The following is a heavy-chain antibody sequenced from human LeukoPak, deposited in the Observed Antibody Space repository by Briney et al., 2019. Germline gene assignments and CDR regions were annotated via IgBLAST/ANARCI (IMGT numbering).Heavy chain of an antibody. Sequence: GGSLRLSCAASGFTFSNYWMTWVRQAPGKGLEWVANINQDGSEKYYVDSVKGRFTISRDNAKNSLYLQMNSLSAEDTALYFCARELLGGLILINYYMDVWGKGTTVTISS. D-gene: IGHD3-16*01. V-gene: IGHV3-7*01. CDR2: INQDGSEK. CDR1: GFTFSNYW. CDR3: ARELLGGLILINYYMDV. J-gene: IGHJ6*03.